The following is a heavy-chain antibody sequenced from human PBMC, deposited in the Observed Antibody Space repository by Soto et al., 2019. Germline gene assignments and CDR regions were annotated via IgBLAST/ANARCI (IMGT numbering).Heavy chain of an antibody. V-gene: IGHV3-30-3*01. CDR2: ISYDGSNK. CDR1: GFTLSSYS. D-gene: IGHD2-2*01. Sequence: SGGALRISFAAPGFTLSSYSIHWVRPAPGKGLEWVAVISYDGSNKYYADSVKGRFTISRDNSKNTLYLQMNSLRAEDTAVYYCARDQDQLFTFDYWGQGTLVTVSS. J-gene: IGHJ4*02. CDR3: ARDQDQLFTFDY.